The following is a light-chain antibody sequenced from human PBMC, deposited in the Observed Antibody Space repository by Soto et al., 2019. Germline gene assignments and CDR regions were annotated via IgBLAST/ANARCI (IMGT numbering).Light chain of an antibody. J-gene: IGLJ2*01. V-gene: IGLV1-40*01. CDR1: SSNIEAGYD. CDR3: QSYDSSLSGNVV. Sequence: QSALTQPPSVSGAPGQRVTISCTGSSSNIEAGYDVHRYQQLPGTAHKLLIYGNSNRPSGVPDRFSGSKSGTSASLAITGLQAEEEADYYYQSYDSSLSGNVVFGGGTKLTVL. CDR2: GNS.